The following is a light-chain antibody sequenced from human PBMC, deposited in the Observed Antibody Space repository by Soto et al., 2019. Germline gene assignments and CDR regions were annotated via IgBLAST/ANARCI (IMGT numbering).Light chain of an antibody. CDR2: LGS. Sequence: DIVMTQSPLSLPVTPGEPASISCRSSQSLLHSNGYNYLDWYLQKPGQSPQLXIYLGSNRASGVHDRFSGSGSGTDFTLKIRRVEAEDVGVYYCMQALQTPITVGQGTRLEIK. J-gene: IGKJ5*01. V-gene: IGKV2-28*01. CDR1: QSLLHSNGYNY. CDR3: MQALQTPIT.